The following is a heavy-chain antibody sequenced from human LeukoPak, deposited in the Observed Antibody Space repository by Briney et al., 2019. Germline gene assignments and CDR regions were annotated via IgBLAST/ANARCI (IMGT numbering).Heavy chain of an antibody. Sequence: SSETLSLTCAVSGDSISSISYYWDWIRQPPGKGLEWIGSIYYSGSTYYNPSLKSRVTISVDTSKNQFSLKVNSVTAADTAVYYCASRPSIWEWLSIDYWGQGTLVTVSS. D-gene: IGHD3-3*01. J-gene: IGHJ4*02. CDR1: GDSISSISYY. CDR3: ASRPSIWEWLSIDY. V-gene: IGHV4-39*01. CDR2: IYYSGST.